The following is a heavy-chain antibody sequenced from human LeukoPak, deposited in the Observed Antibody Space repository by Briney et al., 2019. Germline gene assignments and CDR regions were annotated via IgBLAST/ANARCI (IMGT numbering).Heavy chain of an antibody. J-gene: IGHJ4*02. CDR1: GFNVRSDR. Sequence: GGPLRLPCSATGFNVRSDRMRYVREAPGKRLKRVANIEEDGSEKYYVDSVKGRFTISRDNAKNSLYMQMNSLRAEDTAIYYCAKEAVAAAGPFDYWGQGTLVTVSS. D-gene: IGHD6-13*01. CDR2: IEEDGSEK. CDR3: AKEAVAAAGPFDY. V-gene: IGHV3-7*03.